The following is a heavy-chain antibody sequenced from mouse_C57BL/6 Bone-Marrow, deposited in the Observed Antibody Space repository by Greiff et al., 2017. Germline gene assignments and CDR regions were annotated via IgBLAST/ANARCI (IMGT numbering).Heavy chain of an antibody. J-gene: IGHJ2*01. CDR3: AREGGGYYFDY. CDR2: ISNGGGST. CDR1: GFTFSDYY. Sequence: EVQLVESGGGLVQPGASLKLSCAASGFTFSDYYMYWVRQTPEKRLEWVAYISNGGGSTYYPDNFKGRFTISKDKAKNSLYLQMSRLKSEDTAMYYCAREGGGYYFDYWGQGTTLTVSS. V-gene: IGHV5-12*01.